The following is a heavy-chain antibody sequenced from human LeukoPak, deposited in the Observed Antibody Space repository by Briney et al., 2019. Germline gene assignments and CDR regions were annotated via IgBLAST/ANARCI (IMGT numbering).Heavy chain of an antibody. Sequence: PSETLSLTCAVYVGSFSGYYWSWIRQPPGKGLEWIGEINHSGSTNCNPSLKSRVTISVDTSKNQFSLKLSSVTAADTAVYYCARGEVAVAGTDFDYWGQGTLVTVSS. J-gene: IGHJ4*02. V-gene: IGHV4-34*01. CDR2: INHSGST. CDR1: VGSFSGYY. D-gene: IGHD6-19*01. CDR3: ARGEVAVAGTDFDY.